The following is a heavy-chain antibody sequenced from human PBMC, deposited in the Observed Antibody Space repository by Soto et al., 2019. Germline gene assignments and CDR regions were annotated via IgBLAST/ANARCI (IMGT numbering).Heavy chain of an antibody. V-gene: IGHV3-30*03. D-gene: IGHD3-22*01. J-gene: IGHJ4*02. CDR2: VSHDGTLY. Sequence: GGSLRLSCSASGFIYSSCAMHWVRQVPGKGLEWLAVVSHDGTLYPYADSVKGRFTISSDDSKSTLYLQMSSLKIEDTAVYYCTTEFGYSRGQNDHWGQGTLVTVSS. CDR3: TTEFGYSRGQNDH. CDR1: GFIYSSCA.